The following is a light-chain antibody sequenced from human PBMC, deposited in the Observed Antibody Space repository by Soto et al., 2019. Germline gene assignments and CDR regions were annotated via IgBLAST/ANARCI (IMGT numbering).Light chain of an antibody. CDR3: QSYDSSLSARD. V-gene: IGLV1-40*01. J-gene: IGLJ1*01. CDR1: SSNIGAGYD. Sequence: QSVLTQPPSVSGAPGQRVTISCTGSSSNIGAGYDVHWYQQLPGTAPKLLIYGNSNRPSGVPDRSSGSKSGTSASLAITGLQAEDEADYYCQSYDSSLSARDFGTGTKVTVL. CDR2: GNS.